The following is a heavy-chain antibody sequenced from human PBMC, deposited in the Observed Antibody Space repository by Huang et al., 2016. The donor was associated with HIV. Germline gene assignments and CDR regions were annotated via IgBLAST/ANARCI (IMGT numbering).Heavy chain of an antibody. J-gene: IGHJ4*02. CDR3: ARGFNYYASDNLGVYYFDS. Sequence: QVQLKQWGAGLLKPSETLSLTCAVYGGAFRGSSWTWIRQFPEKGLEWIGDINHNGKSIYNPSLSARVTSSTDTSKNQFSLHLTSVTAADTALYYCARGFNYYASDNLGVYYFDSWGLGTLVTVSP. CDR2: INHNGKS. CDR1: GGAFRGSS. V-gene: IGHV4-34*02. D-gene: IGHD3-10*01.